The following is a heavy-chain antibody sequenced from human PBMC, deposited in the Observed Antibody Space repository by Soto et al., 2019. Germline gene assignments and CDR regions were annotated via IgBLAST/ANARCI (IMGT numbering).Heavy chain of an antibody. Sequence: GGSLRLSCAASGFTFSSYAMSWVRQAPGKGLEWVSAISGSGGSTYYADSVKGQFTISRDNSKNTLYLQMNSLRAEDTAVYYCAKDLGVYGGNSGDAFDIWGQGTMVTVSS. CDR3: AKDLGVYGGNSGDAFDI. J-gene: IGHJ3*02. CDR2: ISGSGGST. D-gene: IGHD4-17*01. CDR1: GFTFSSYA. V-gene: IGHV3-23*01.